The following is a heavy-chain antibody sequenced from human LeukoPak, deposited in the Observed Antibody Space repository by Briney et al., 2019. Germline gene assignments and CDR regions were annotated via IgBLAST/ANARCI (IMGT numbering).Heavy chain of an antibody. D-gene: IGHD3-3*02. CDR1: GGSISSSSYY. J-gene: IGHJ4*02. Sequence: KPSETLSLTCTVSGGSISSSSYYWGWIRQPPGKGLEWIGSIYYSGSTNYNPSLKSRVTISVDTSKNQFSLKLSSVTAADTAVYYCARVHFWDEYYFDYWGQGTLVTVSS. V-gene: IGHV4-39*07. CDR2: IYYSGST. CDR3: ARVHFWDEYYFDY.